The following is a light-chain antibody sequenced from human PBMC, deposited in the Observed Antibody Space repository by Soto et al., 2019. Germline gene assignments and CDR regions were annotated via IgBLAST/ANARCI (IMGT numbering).Light chain of an antibody. CDR3: QQYSNWPPYT. CDR2: GAS. CDR1: QSVSSN. Sequence: EVVMTQSPATLSVSPGERATLSCRASQSVSSNLAWYQQKPGQAPRLLIYGASTRATGIPARFSGSGSGTDSTLTISSLQSEDFAVYYCQQYSNWPPYTFGQGTKLEIK. J-gene: IGKJ2*01. V-gene: IGKV3-15*01.